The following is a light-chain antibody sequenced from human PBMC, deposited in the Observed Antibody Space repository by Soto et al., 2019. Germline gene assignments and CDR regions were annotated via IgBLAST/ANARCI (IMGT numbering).Light chain of an antibody. CDR2: EVS. J-gene: IGLJ1*01. Sequence: QSALSQPASVSGSPGQSITISCSGTSSELGSYDLVSWYQQHPGRAPKLIIYEVSHRFSGLSYRFSGSKSVNTASLTISGLQAEDEGDYSCTSFAPGRIYVFGSGTKVTV. CDR3: TSFAPGRIYV. V-gene: IGLV2-14*03. CDR1: SSELGSYDL.